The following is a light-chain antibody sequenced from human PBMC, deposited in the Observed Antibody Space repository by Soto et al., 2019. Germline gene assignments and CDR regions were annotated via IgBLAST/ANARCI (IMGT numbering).Light chain of an antibody. Sequence: DIQMTQSPSTLSAPAGDRVTITCRASQSISSWLAWYQHQPGKAPKPLIYDASNLDSGVPSRFSGSGSGTEFSLTISNLQPDDCATYYCQQYENYWTFGQGTKVE. CDR3: QQYENYWT. V-gene: IGKV1-5*01. CDR1: QSISSW. CDR2: DAS. J-gene: IGKJ1*01.